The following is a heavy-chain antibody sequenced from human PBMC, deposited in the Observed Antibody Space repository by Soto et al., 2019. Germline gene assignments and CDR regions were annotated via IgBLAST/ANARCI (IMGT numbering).Heavy chain of an antibody. CDR2: IYYSGST. J-gene: IGHJ4*02. V-gene: IGHV4-31*03. D-gene: IGHD5-18*01. Sequence: TLSLTCTISGGSISSGAYYWRWVRQHPGKGLEWIGYIYYSGSTYYNPSLKSRVTISVDTSKNQFSLKLSSVTAADTAVYYCASHQVDTAMVTHWGQGTLLTVSS. CDR3: ASHQVDTAMVTH. CDR1: GGSISSGAYY.